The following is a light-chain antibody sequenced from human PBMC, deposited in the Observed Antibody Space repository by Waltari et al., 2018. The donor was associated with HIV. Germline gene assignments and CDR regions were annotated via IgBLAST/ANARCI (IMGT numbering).Light chain of an antibody. CDR1: NSNVGIRY. CDR2: GIN. CDR3: AAWDYSLSGWV. V-gene: IGLV1-47*01. Sequence: QSVLTQPPSASGTPGQRVTISCSGSNSNVGIRYVYWYQQPPRPTPKLVIYGINQRPSGVPDRFSGSKSGTSVSLVISGIRSEDEADYYCAAWDYSLSGWVFGGGTKLTVL. J-gene: IGLJ3*02.